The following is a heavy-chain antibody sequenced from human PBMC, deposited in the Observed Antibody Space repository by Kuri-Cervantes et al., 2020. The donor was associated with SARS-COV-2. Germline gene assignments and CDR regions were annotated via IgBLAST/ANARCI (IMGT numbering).Heavy chain of an antibody. CDR2: ISSSSSYI. D-gene: IGHD6-13*01. J-gene: IGHJ6*02. V-gene: IGHV3-21*01. CDR1: GFTFSSYS. Sequence: GGSLRLSCAASGFTFSSYSMNWVRQAPGKGLEWVSSISSSSSYIYYADSVKGRFTISRDNAKNSLYLQMNSLRAEDTAVYYCVRDRDGYSSSWYGGYYYGMDVWGQGTTVTVSS. CDR3: VRDRDGYSSSWYGGYYYGMDV.